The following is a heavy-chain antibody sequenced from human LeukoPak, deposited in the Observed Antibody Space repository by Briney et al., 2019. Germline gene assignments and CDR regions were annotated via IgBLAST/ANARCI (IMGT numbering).Heavy chain of an antibody. V-gene: IGHV3-7*01. D-gene: IGHD2-2*01. CDR1: GFTFSDYW. J-gene: IGHJ4*02. CDR3: ARWRGSTSERSDY. Sequence: GGSLRLSCTASGFTFSDYWMTWVRQAPGKGLEWVANIKQDGSAKYYVDPVKGRFTISRDNAKNSLYLQMDSLRVEDTATYYCARWRGSTSERSDYWGQGTLVTVSS. CDR2: IKQDGSAK.